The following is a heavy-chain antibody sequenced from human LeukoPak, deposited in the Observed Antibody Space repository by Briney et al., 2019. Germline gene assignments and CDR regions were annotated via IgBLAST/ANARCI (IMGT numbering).Heavy chain of an antibody. CDR3: AKTRGYSGYDCSDY. V-gene: IGHV3-23*01. CDR1: GFTFSNYA. Sequence: PGGSLRLSCAASGFTFSNYAMNWVRQAPGKGLEWVSSSSGSGDSTFHADSVKGRFTISRDNSKNTLYLQMNSLRAEDTAVYYCAKTRGYSGYDCSDYWGQGTLVTVSS. D-gene: IGHD5-12*01. J-gene: IGHJ4*02. CDR2: SSGSGDST.